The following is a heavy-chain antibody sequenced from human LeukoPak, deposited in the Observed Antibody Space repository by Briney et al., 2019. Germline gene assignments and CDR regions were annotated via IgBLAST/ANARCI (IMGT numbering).Heavy chain of an antibody. V-gene: IGHV1-2*06. CDR3: ARLSGSGSYGSNY. CDR1: GYTFTGYY. J-gene: IGHJ4*02. Sequence: GASVKVSCKASGYTFTGYYMHWVRRAPGQGLEWMGRINPNSGGTNYAQKFQGRVTMTRDTSISTAYMELSRLRSDDTAVYYCARLSGSGSYGSNYWGQGTLVTVSS. D-gene: IGHD3-10*01. CDR2: INPNSGGT.